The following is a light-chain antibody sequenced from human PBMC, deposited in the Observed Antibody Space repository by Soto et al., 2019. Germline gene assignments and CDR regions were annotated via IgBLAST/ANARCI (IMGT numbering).Light chain of an antibody. V-gene: IGKV1-33*01. CDR1: QVISNY. Sequence: DIQMTQSPSSLSASEGDRVTITCQASQVISNYVNWYQQKPGKAPKLLIFDASNLETGVPSRFSGSGSGTDFTFTISSLQPGDIATYYCQQYENVPLTFGGGTKVDIK. CDR3: QQYENVPLT. CDR2: DAS. J-gene: IGKJ4*01.